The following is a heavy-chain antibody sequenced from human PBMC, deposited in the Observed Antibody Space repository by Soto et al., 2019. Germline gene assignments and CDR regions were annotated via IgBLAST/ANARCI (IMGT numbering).Heavy chain of an antibody. D-gene: IGHD5-18*01. V-gene: IGHV3-23*01. Sequence: EVQLLESGGGLVQPGGSLRLSCAASGFTFSSYAMSWVRQAPGKGLEWVSTISSSGGSTYYADSVKGRFTISRDNSKNTLFLQMNSLRAEDTAVYYCAKDGLGAYSYGSYYFGYWGQGTLVTVSS. CDR1: GFTFSSYA. J-gene: IGHJ4*02. CDR3: AKDGLGAYSYGSYYFGY. CDR2: ISSSGGST.